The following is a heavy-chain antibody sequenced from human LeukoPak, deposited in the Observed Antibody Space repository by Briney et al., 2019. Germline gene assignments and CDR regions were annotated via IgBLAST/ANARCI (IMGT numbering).Heavy chain of an antibody. CDR3: AKRGGWPHYDILTGYRYFDY. CDR1: GFTFSSYA. D-gene: IGHD3-9*01. Sequence: GGSLRLSCAASGFTFSSYAMSWVRQAPGKGLEWVSAISGSGGSTYYAGSVKGRFTISRDNSKNTLYLQMNSLRAEDTAVYYCAKRGGWPHYDILTGYRYFDYWGQGTLVTVSS. V-gene: IGHV3-23*01. J-gene: IGHJ4*02. CDR2: ISGSGGST.